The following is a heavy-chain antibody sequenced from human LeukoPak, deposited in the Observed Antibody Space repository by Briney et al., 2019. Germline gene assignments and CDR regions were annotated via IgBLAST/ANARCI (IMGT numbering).Heavy chain of an antibody. J-gene: IGHJ4*02. CDR1: GFTFSSYS. D-gene: IGHD3-10*01. CDR3: ANTMGRTYFDY. CDR2: ISYDGSIK. V-gene: IGHV3-30*04. Sequence: GGSLRLSCAASGFTFSSYSMHWVRQAPGKGLEWVALISYDGSIKYYADSVKGRFTISRDNSKNTLSLQMNSLRGEDTAIYYCANTMGRTYFDYWGQGTLVTVSS.